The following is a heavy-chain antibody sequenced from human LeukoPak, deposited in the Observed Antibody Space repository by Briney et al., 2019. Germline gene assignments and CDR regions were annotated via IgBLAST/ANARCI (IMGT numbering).Heavy chain of an antibody. CDR2: INPNSGGT. V-gene: IGHV1-2*02. D-gene: IGHD2-15*01. CDR3: ARGVYCDSCYGEGVDY. J-gene: IGHJ4*02. CDR1: GYTFTSYG. Sequence: TSVKLSCKASGYTFTSYGICWVRQPPGQGLEWMGWINPNSGGTKCAQKFQGRVTMTSDTSNSTSYMELSRLRSDDTAVYYCARGVYCDSCYGEGVDYWGQGALVTVSS.